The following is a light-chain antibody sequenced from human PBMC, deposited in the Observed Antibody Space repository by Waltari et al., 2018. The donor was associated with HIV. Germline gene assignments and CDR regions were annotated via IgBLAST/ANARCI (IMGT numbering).Light chain of an antibody. CDR1: ESVSSN. Sequence: EIVLTQSPATLSVSPGDRVTLSCRASESVSSNLAWYQQKPGQAPRLVFYGASSRATGIPDRFSGSGSGTEFTLTISSLQSEDFAVYYCQEYKNWPWTFGQGTKVEIK. CDR3: QEYKNWPWT. J-gene: IGKJ1*01. V-gene: IGKV3-15*01. CDR2: GAS.